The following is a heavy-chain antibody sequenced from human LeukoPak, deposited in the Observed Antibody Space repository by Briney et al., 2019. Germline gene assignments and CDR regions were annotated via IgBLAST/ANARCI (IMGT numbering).Heavy chain of an antibody. CDR2: TYYRSKWYN. CDR1: GDSVSSNSAA. J-gene: IGHJ4*02. D-gene: IGHD1-26*01. Sequence: SQTLSLTCAISGDSVSSNSAAWNWTRQSPSRGLEWLGRTYYRSKWYNDYAVSVKSRITINPDTSKNQFSLQLNSVTPEDTAVYYCAKIVGVTIDVWRQGTLVTVSS. CDR3: AKIVGVTIDV. V-gene: IGHV6-1*01.